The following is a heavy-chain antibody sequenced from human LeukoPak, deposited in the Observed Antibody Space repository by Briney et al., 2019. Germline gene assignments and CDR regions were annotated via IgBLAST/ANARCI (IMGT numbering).Heavy chain of an antibody. CDR3: ARHGGIRGMRYYFDY. J-gene: IGHJ4*02. CDR2: IYPGDSDT. V-gene: IGHV5-51*01. CDR1: GYSFTNYW. Sequence: AGESLKISCKGSGYSFTNYWIGWVRQMPGKGLEWMGIIYPGDSDTRYSPSFQGQVTISADKSISTAYLQWNSLKASDTAMYYCARHGGIRGMRYYFDYWGQGTLVTVSS. D-gene: IGHD2-8*01.